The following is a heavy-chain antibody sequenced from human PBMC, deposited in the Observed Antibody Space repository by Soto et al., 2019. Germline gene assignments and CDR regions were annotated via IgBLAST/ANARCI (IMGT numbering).Heavy chain of an antibody. Sequence: ASVKVSCKASGGTFSSYAISWVRQAPGQGLEWMGGIIPIFGTANYAQKFQGRVTITADESTSTAYMELSSLRSEDTAVYYCARGLPLGNYYYGMDVWGQGTTVTVSS. J-gene: IGHJ6*02. CDR3: ARGLPLGNYYYGMDV. D-gene: IGHD1-26*01. CDR2: IIPIFGTA. CDR1: GGTFSSYA. V-gene: IGHV1-69*13.